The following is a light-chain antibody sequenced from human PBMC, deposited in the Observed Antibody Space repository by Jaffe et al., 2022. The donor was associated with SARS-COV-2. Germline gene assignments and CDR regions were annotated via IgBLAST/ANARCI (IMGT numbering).Light chain of an antibody. CDR3: QQSYSAPWT. CDR1: QSISSY. Sequence: DIQMTQSPSSLSASVGDRVTITCRASQSISSYLNWYQQKPGKAPKLLIYAASSLQSVVPSRFSGSGSGTDFTLTISSLQPEDFATYYCQQSYSAPWTFGQGTKVESK. CDR2: AAS. J-gene: IGKJ1*01. V-gene: IGKV1-39*01.